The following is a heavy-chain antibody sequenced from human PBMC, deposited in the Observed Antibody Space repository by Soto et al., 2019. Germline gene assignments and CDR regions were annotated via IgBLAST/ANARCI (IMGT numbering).Heavy chain of an antibody. Sequence: GASVKVSCKASGYTFTSYDINWVRQATGQGLERMGWMNPNSGNTGYAQKFQGRVTMTRNTSISTAYMELSSLRSEDTAVYYCARGGAQQERWLQFGYWGQGTLVTVSS. CDR1: GYTFTSYD. J-gene: IGHJ4*02. CDR2: MNPNSGNT. CDR3: ARGGAQQERWLQFGY. D-gene: IGHD5-12*01. V-gene: IGHV1-8*01.